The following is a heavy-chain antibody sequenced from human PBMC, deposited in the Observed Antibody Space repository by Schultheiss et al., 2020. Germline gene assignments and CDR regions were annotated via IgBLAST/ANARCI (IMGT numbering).Heavy chain of an antibody. CDR2: IWYDGSNK. V-gene: IGHV3-33*08. D-gene: IGHD3-10*01. CDR1: GFTFSSYA. CDR3: ARGLGETPNDAFDM. J-gene: IGHJ3*02. Sequence: GESLKISCAASGFTFSSYAMHWVRQAPGKGLEWVAVIWYDGSNKYYADSVKGRFTISRDNSKNTLYLQMNSLRAEDTAVYYCARGLGETPNDAFDMWGQGTMVTVSS.